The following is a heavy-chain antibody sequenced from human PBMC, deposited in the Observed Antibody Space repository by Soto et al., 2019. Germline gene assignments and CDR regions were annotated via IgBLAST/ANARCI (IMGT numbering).Heavy chain of an antibody. CDR1: GFTFSSYA. D-gene: IGHD3-10*01. CDR2: ISGSGGST. J-gene: IGHJ2*01. Sequence: GGSLRLSCAASGFTFSSYAMSWVRQAPGKGLEWVSAISGSGGSTYYADSVKGRFTISRDNSKNTLYLQMNSLRAEDTAVSYCAKSKVQVLTKGNWYFDLWGRGTLVTVSS. CDR3: AKSKVQVLTKGNWYFDL. V-gene: IGHV3-23*01.